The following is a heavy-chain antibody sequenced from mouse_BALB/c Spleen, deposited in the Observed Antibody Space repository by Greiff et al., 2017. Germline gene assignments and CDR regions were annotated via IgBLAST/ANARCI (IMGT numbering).Heavy chain of an antibody. CDR2: IWAGGST. V-gene: IGHV2-9*02. CDR3: DRAQDYAMDD. Sequence: QVQLKESGPGLVAPSQSLSITCTVSGFSLTSSGVHWVRQPPGKGLEWLGVIWAGGSTNYNSALMSRLSISKDNSKSQVFLKMNSLQTDDTAMYYGDRAQDYAMDDWGQGTSVTVSS. J-gene: IGHJ4*01. CDR1: GFSLTSSG.